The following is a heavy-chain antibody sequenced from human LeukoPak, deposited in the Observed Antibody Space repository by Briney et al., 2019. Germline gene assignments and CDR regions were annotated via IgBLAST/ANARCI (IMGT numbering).Heavy chain of an antibody. D-gene: IGHD3-22*01. CDR3: AKHPYYYDSSGYPRGPWFDP. J-gene: IGHJ5*02. CDR2: ISGSGGST. Sequence: PGGSLRLSCAASGFTFSSYAMSWVRQAPGKGLEWVSAISGSGGSTYYADSVKGRFTISRDNSKNTLYLQMNSLRAEDTAVYYCAKHPYYYDSSGYPRGPWFDPWGQGTLVTVSS. CDR1: GFTFSSYA. V-gene: IGHV3-23*01.